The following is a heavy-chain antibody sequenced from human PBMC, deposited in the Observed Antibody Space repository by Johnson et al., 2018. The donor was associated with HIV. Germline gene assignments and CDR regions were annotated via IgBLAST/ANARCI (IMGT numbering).Heavy chain of an antibody. CDR1: GFTFSNYA. J-gene: IGHJ3*02. CDR3: ARDIEPGGGANDAFAI. D-gene: IGHD2-21*01. V-gene: IGHV3-30-3*01. Sequence: QVQLVESGGGVVQPGRSLRLSCAASGFTFSNYAMHWVRQAPGKGLEWVAVISYDGSNKYYADSVKGRFTIFRDNSKNTLYLQMSRLRAEDTAVYYCARDIEPGGGANDAFAIWGQGTMVTVSS. CDR2: ISYDGSNK.